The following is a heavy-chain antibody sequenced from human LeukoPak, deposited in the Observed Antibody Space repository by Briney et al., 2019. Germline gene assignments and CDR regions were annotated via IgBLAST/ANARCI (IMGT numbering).Heavy chain of an antibody. V-gene: IGHV4-59*01. J-gene: IGHJ5*02. CDR2: IYYSGST. CDR3: ARHGYYRGWFDP. Sequence: SETLSLTCTVSGDSISDDYWSWIRQPPGKGLEWIGYIYYSGSTNYNPSLKSRVTISVDTSKSQFSLKLSSVTAADTAVYYCARHGYYRGWFDPWGQGTLVTVSS. D-gene: IGHD3-22*01. CDR1: GDSISDDY.